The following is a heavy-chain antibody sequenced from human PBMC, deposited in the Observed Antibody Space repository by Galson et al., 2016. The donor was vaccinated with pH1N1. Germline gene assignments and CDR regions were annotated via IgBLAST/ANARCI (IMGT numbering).Heavy chain of an antibody. Sequence: SLRLSCATSGFTFSNGWMSWVRQAPGKGLEWVARIKSKMHDGTTDYAAPVRGRFTISRDDSKNILFLQMNSLTIEDTAVYYCTSAGPVALSAIAFLNSYFDLWGRGTLVTVSS. CDR1: GFTFSNGW. V-gene: IGHV3-15*01. J-gene: IGHJ2*01. D-gene: IGHD4-23*01. CDR3: TSAGPVALSAIAFLNSYFDL. CDR2: IKSKMHDGTT.